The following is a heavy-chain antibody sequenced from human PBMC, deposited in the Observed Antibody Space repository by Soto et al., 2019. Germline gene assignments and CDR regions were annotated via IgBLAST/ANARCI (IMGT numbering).Heavy chain of an antibody. J-gene: IGHJ4*02. D-gene: IGHD6-13*01. CDR2: ITGSGGGT. Sequence: EVQLLESGGGLVQPGGSLRLSCAASGFTFSNYAMTWVRQAPGKGLEWVSVITGSGGGTYFVDSMKGRFTISIDNSKNTVYLQMNSLRAEDTAVYYCAKRPLTAAGFDYWGQGTLVTVSS. V-gene: IGHV3-23*01. CDR3: AKRPLTAAGFDY. CDR1: GFTFSNYA.